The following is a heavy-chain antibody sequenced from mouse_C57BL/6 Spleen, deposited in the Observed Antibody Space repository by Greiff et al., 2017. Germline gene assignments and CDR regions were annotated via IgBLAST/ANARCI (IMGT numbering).Heavy chain of an antibody. D-gene: IGHD2-1*01. J-gene: IGHJ2*01. CDR2: IDPETGGT. Sequence: VQLQQSGAELVRPGASVTLSCKASGYPFPDYEMHWVKQTPVHGLEWIGAIDPETGGTAYNQKFKGKAILTADKSSSTAYMELRSLTSEDSAVYYCTRSGYGNYQDYFDYWGQGTTLTVSS. V-gene: IGHV1-15*01. CDR1: GYPFPDYE. CDR3: TRSGYGNYQDYFDY.